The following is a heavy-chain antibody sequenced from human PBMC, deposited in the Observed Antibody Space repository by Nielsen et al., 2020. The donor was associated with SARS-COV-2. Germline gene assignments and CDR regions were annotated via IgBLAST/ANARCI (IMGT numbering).Heavy chain of an antibody. CDR2: IYYSGST. CDR1: GGSISSYY. CDR3: AGVVRPYDFWSGYYGAFDI. D-gene: IGHD3-3*01. J-gene: IGHJ3*02. V-gene: IGHV4-59*01. Sequence: SETLSLTCTVSGGSISSYYWSWIRQPPGKGLEWIGYIYYSGSTNYNPSLKSRVTISVDTSKNQFSLKLSSVTAADTAVYYCAGVVRPYDFWSGYYGAFDIWGQGTMVTVSS.